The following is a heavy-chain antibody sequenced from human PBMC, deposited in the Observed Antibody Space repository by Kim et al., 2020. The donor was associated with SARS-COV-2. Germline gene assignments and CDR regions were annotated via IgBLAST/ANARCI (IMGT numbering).Heavy chain of an antibody. J-gene: IGHJ4*02. Sequence: GGSLRLFCAASGFTFSSYAMSWVRQAPGKGLEWVSAISGSGGSTYYADSVKGRFTISRDNSKNTLYLQMNSLRAEDTAVYYCAKDLTSGYGLFDYWGQGTLVTVSS. V-gene: IGHV3-23*01. CDR2: ISGSGGST. CDR3: AKDLTSGYGLFDY. D-gene: IGHD5-12*01. CDR1: GFTFSSYA.